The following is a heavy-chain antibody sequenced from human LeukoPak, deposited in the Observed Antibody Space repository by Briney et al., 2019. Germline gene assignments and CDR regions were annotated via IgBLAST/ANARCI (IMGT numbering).Heavy chain of an antibody. CDR1: GFTFSSYW. Sequence: GGSLRLSCVTSGFTFSSYWMTWVRQAPGKGLEWVANINQDGHEKNYVDSVKGRFTISRDNPKNSLYLQMNSLRAEDTALYYCGKIYSGYDLCPIDYWGQGTLVTVSS. CDR2: INQDGHEK. CDR3: GKIYSGYDLCPIDY. J-gene: IGHJ4*02. V-gene: IGHV3-7*05. D-gene: IGHD5-12*01.